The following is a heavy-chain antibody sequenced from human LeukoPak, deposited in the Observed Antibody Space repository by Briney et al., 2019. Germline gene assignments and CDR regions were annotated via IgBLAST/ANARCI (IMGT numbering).Heavy chain of an antibody. J-gene: IGHJ4*02. V-gene: IGHV1-18*01. CDR2: ISSYNGKT. Sequence: ASVKVSCKASGYRFTSYSISWVRQAPGQGLEWVGWISSYNGKTNYGKNVQGRVTMTTDTSTSTAYMELRSLRSDDTAVYYCARATTGDYFDYWGQGTLVTVSS. CDR1: GYRFTSYS. CDR3: ARATTGDYFDY. D-gene: IGHD4-17*01.